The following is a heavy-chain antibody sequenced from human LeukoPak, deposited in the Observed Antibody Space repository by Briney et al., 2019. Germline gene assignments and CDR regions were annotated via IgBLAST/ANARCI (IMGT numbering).Heavy chain of an antibody. Sequence: GGSLRLSCEASGFTFSDYSMNWVRQAPGKGLQWVSYISSTSNSISYADSLKGRFTISRENAKDSLYLQMNSLRAGDTAVYYCARGGPLGRDWYFDLWGRGTLVTVSS. J-gene: IGHJ2*01. CDR3: ARGGPLGRDWYFDL. D-gene: IGHD3-10*01. V-gene: IGHV3-48*01. CDR1: GFTFSDYS. CDR2: ISSTSNSI.